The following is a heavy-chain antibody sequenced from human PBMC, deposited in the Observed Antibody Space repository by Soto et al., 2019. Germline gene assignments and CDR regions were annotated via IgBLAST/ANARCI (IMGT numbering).Heavy chain of an antibody. CDR3: ATGGAGPAPFTWELPDH. J-gene: IGHJ4*02. CDR1: GYTFPQHY. D-gene: IGHD1-26*01. V-gene: IGHV1-45*02. Sequence: QMQLVQSGAEVKKTGSSVKVSCKASGYTFPQHYLHWVRQAPGQALEWMGWITPFNGDVNYAQKFQERVTNTRDRSLNTAYMEMSSLKSEDTAMYYCATGGAGPAPFTWELPDHWGQGTLVTVSS. CDR2: ITPFNGDV.